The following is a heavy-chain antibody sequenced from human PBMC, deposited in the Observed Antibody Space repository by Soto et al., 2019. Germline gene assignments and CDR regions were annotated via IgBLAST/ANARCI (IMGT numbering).Heavy chain of an antibody. Sequence: QVHLVQSGAEVKKPGASVKVSCKASGYTFTSYAMHWVRQAPGQRLEWMGWINAGNGNTKYSQKFQGRVTITRDASASTSYMELSSLRSEDTAVYYCARGPGGPDGPGDYWGQGTLVTVSS. D-gene: IGHD2-15*01. CDR1: GYTFTSYA. CDR2: INAGNGNT. J-gene: IGHJ4*02. V-gene: IGHV1-3*01. CDR3: ARGPGGPDGPGDY.